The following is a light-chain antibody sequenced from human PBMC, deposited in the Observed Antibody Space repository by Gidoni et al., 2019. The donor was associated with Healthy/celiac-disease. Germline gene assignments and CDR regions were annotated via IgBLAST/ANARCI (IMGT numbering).Light chain of an antibody. J-gene: IGKJ2*01. CDR3: QQYGSSPPRYT. Sequence: DIVLTQSPGTLSLSPGERATLPCRASQSVSSSYSAWYQQKPGQAPRLLIYGASSRATGIPDRFSGSGSGTDFTLTISRLEPEDFAVYYCQQYGSSPPRYTFGQGTKLEIK. CDR2: GAS. CDR1: QSVSSSY. V-gene: IGKV3-20*01.